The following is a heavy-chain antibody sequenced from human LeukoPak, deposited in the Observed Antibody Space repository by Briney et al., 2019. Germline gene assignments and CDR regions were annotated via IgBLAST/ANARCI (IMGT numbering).Heavy chain of an antibody. CDR2: IIPIFGTA. CDR1: GGTFSSYA. CDR3: ARXGIVVVPAAMFY. D-gene: IGHD2-2*01. J-gene: IGHJ4*02. Sequence: GASVKVSCKASGGTFSSYAISWVRQAPGQGLEWMGGIIPIFGTANYAQKFQGRVTITADESTSTAYMELSSLRSEDTAVDYCARXGIVVVPAAMFYWGQGTLVTVSS. V-gene: IGHV1-69*13.